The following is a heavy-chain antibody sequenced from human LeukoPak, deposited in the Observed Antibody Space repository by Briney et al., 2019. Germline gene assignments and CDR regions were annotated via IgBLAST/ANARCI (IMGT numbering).Heavy chain of an antibody. CDR3: ASTSYGSGSYCLTY. V-gene: IGHV4-59*01. D-gene: IGHD3-10*01. J-gene: IGHJ4*02. Sequence: SETLSLTCTVSGGSISSYYWSWIRQPPGKGLEWIGYIYYSGSTNYNPSLKSRVTISVDTSKNQFSLKLSSVTAADTAVYYCASTSYGSGSYCLTYWGRGTLVTVSS. CDR2: IYYSGST. CDR1: GGSISSYY.